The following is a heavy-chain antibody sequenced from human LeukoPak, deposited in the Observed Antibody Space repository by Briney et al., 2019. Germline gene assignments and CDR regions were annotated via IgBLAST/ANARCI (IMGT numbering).Heavy chain of an antibody. V-gene: IGHV4-39*01. CDR1: GGSISSSSYY. J-gene: IGHJ3*02. D-gene: IGHD3-9*01. Sequence: KPSETLSLTCTVSGGSISSSSYYWGWIRQPPGKGLEWIGSIYYSGSTYYNPSLKSRVTISVDTSKNQFSLKLSSVTATDTAVYYCARFKDTYYDILTGYYPDTFDIWGQGTMVTVSS. CDR3: ARFKDTYYDILTGYYPDTFDI. CDR2: IYYSGST.